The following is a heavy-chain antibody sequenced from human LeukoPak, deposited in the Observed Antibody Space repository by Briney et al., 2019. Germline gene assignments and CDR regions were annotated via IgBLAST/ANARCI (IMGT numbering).Heavy chain of an antibody. D-gene: IGHD3-16*01. CDR3: ASGPTRSGEPFDY. J-gene: IGHJ4*02. V-gene: IGHV4-4*07. CDR1: GGSISSYY. CDR2: IYTSGST. Sequence: SETLSLTCTVSGGSISSYYWSRIRQPAGKGLEWIGRIYTSGSTNYNPSLKSRVTMSVDTSKNQFSLKLSSVTAADTAVYYCASGPTRSGEPFDYWGQGTLVTVSS.